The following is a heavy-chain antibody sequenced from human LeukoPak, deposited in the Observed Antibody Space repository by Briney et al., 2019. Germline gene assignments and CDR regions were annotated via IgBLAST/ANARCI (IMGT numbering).Heavy chain of an antibody. CDR3: ARNYDSSGYTAFGY. D-gene: IGHD3-22*01. Sequence: SETLSLTCTVSGGSISSYYWSWIRQPPGKGLEWIGHIYSSGSTNYNPSLKSRVAISVDTSKNQFSLKLSSVTAADTAVYYCARNYDSSGYTAFGYWGRGTLLTVSS. CDR1: GGSISSYY. J-gene: IGHJ4*02. CDR2: IYSSGST. V-gene: IGHV4-59*01.